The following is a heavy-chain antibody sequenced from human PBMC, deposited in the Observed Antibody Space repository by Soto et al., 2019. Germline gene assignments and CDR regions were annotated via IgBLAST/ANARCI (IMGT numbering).Heavy chain of an antibody. CDR3: ARDNGRPQLGGNYYYITDV. D-gene: IGHD3-3*02. CDR2: IIPLFRTP. CDR1: GGIFSSSA. J-gene: IGHJ6*02. V-gene: IGHV1-69*12. Sequence: QVQLVQSGAEVKEPGSSVKVSCQASGGIFSSSALSWVRQAPGQGLEWMGGIIPLFRTPDYAQKFQGRVTITADESTSPAYMELSSLRSEDTAIYYCARDNGRPQLGGNYYYITDVWGQGTTITVSS.